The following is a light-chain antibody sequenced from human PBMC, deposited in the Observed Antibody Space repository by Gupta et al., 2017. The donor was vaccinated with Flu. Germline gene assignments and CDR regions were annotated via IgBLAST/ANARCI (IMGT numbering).Light chain of an antibody. CDR2: EVS. V-gene: IGKV2D-29*01. J-gene: IGKJ4*01. CDR1: QSLLHSDGKTY. CDR3: LQSIQFPFT. Sequence: TPGQPASISCKSSQSLLHSDGKTYLFWYLQKEGQPPQLLIYEVSNRFSGVPDRISGSGSGTDFTLKISRVEAEDVGIYYCLQSIQFPFTFGGGTKVEIK.